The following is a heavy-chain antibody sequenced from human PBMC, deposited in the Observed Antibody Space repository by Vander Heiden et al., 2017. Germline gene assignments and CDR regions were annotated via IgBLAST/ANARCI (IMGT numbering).Heavy chain of an antibody. D-gene: IGHD6-13*01. CDR3: ARGGYSSSWYRELDLDY. J-gene: IGHJ4*02. Sequence: QVQLVESGGGVVQPGRSLILPCAAPGFPFSSYGMHWVRQAPGKGLEWVAVIWYDGSNKYYADSVKGRFTISRDNSKNTLYLQMNSLRAEDTAGYYCARGGYSSSWYRELDLDYWGQGTLVTVSS. CDR2: IWYDGSNK. CDR1: GFPFSSYG. V-gene: IGHV3-33*01.